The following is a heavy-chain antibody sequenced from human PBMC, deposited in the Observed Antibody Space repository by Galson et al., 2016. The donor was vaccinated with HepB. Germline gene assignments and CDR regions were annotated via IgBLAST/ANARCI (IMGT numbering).Heavy chain of an antibody. CDR3: AKDLHQLLLRQNYYYGMDV. CDR2: ISYEGSNK. V-gene: IGHV3-30*18. CDR1: GFMLSGYG. D-gene: IGHD2-2*01. Sequence: SLRLSCAASGFMLSGYGMHWARQAPGKGLEWVAIISYEGSNKYYADSVKGRFTISRYNSKNTLYLQMSSLRAEDTAVYFCAKDLHQLLLRQNYYYGMDVWGQGTLVTVSS. J-gene: IGHJ6*02.